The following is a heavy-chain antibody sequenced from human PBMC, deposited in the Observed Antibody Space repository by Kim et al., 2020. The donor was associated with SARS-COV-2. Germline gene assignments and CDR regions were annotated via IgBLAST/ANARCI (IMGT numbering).Heavy chain of an antibody. Sequence: GGSLRLSCAAAGSTFNSFAMSWVRQAPGKGLEWVADITGSGSNTYYSDSVKGRFTISRDNSKNTLYLQMNSLRADDTAVYYCAKHRSAVTGAINYWGQGALVSVSS. D-gene: IGHD2-21*01. CDR1: GSTFNSFA. J-gene: IGHJ4*02. V-gene: IGHV3-23*01. CDR2: ITGSGSNT. CDR3: AKHRSAVTGAINY.